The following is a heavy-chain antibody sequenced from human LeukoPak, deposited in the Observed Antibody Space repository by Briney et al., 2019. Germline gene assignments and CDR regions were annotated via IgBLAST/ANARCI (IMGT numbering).Heavy chain of an antibody. J-gene: IGHJ4*02. CDR3: VRALWRTVVTACGY. Sequence: GGSLRLSCAASGFIFSSYGMSWVRQAPGKGLEWVSAISNSAGYTYYAASVKGRFTISRDTSKNTLYLQMNSLRTEDKAVYYCVRALWRTVVTACGYWGQGNLVTVSS. CDR2: ISNSAGYT. D-gene: IGHD4-23*01. V-gene: IGHV3-23*01. CDR1: GFIFSSYG.